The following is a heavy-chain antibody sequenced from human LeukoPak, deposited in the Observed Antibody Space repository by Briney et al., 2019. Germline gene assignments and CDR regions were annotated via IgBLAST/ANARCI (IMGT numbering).Heavy chain of an antibody. CDR1: GFTVSSNY. V-gene: IGHV3-66*01. D-gene: IGHD4-23*01. CDR2: ICSGGST. Sequence: GGSLRLSCAASGFTVSSNYMSWVRQAPGKGLEWVSVICSGGSTYYADSVKGRFTISRDNSKNTLYLQMNSLRAEDTAVYYCAREDHGCKDAFDIWGQGTMVTVSS. J-gene: IGHJ3*02. CDR3: AREDHGCKDAFDI.